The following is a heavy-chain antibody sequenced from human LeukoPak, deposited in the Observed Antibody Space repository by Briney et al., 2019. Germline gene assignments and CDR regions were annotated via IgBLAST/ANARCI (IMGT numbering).Heavy chain of an antibody. CDR2: ISYTGST. CDR1: DGSISRDY. CDR3: ARGSRAAADNWFDP. D-gene: IGHD6-13*01. Sequence: PSETLSLTCTLSDGSISRDYWSWIRQPPGKGLEWIGYISYTGSTDYNPSLKSRVTISVDTSKNQLSLKLNSLTAADTAVYYCARGSRAAADNWFDPWGQGTLVTVSS. J-gene: IGHJ5*02. V-gene: IGHV4-59*01.